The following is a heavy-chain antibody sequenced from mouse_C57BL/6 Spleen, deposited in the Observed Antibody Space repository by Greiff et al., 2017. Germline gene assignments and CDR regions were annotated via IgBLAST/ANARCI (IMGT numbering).Heavy chain of an antibody. Sequence: EVMLVESGGGLVKPGGSLKLSCAASGFTFSSYAMSWVRQTPEKRLEWVATISDGGSYTYYPDNVKGRFTISRDNAKNNLYLQMSHLKSEDTAMYYCARDRNDYDPAWFAYWGQGTLVTVSA. CDR2: ISDGGSYT. CDR3: ARDRNDYDPAWFAY. CDR1: GFTFSSYA. D-gene: IGHD2-4*01. V-gene: IGHV5-4*01. J-gene: IGHJ3*01.